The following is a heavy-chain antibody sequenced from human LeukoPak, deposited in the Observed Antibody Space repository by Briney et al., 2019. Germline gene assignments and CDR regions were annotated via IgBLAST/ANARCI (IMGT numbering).Heavy chain of an antibody. D-gene: IGHD6-13*01. CDR3: ARDLSMAAAGTTDY. V-gene: IGHV1-18*01. Sequence: ASVKVSCKASGYTFTSYGISWVRQAPGQGLEWMGWISAYNGNTNYAQKLQGRVTMTTDTSTSTAYMELRSLRSDDTAVYYCARDLSMAAAGTTDYWGQGTLVTVSS. CDR2: ISAYNGNT. CDR1: GYTFTSYG. J-gene: IGHJ4*02.